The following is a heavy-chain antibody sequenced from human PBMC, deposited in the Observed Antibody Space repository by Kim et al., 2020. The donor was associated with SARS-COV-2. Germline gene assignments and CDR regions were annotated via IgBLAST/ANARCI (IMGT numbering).Heavy chain of an antibody. D-gene: IGHD4-17*01. V-gene: IGHV3-21*01. Sequence: GGSLRLSCAASGFTFSSYSMNWVRQAPGKGLEWVSSISSSSSYIYYADSVKGRFTISRDNAKNSLYLQMNSLRAEDTAVYYCARARMTTVTRGYYYYGMDVWGQGTTVTVSS. CDR3: ARARMTTVTRGYYYYGMDV. J-gene: IGHJ6*02. CDR1: GFTFSSYS. CDR2: ISSSSSYI.